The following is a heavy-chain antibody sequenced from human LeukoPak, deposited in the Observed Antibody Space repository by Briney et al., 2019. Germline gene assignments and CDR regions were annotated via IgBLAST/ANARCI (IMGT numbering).Heavy chain of an antibody. D-gene: IGHD3-16*02. CDR3: ARVMITFGGVIVIPSVFDY. V-gene: IGHV3-23*01. CDR2: ISGSGGST. CDR1: GFTFSSYA. Sequence: GGSLRLSCAASGFTFSSYAMSWVRQAPGKGLEWVSAISGSGGSTYYADSVKGRFTISRDNSKNTLYLQMNSLRAEDTAVYYCARVMITFGGVIVIPSVFDYWGQGTLVTVSS. J-gene: IGHJ4*02.